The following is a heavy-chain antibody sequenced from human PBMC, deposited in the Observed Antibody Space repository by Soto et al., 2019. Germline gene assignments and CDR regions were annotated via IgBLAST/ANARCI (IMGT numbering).Heavy chain of an antibody. V-gene: IGHV3-64D*06. CDR1: GFTFSSYA. D-gene: IGHD6-6*01. J-gene: IGHJ5*02. CDR2: ISSNGGST. CDR3: VKDGHSSSSRFNWFDP. Sequence: PGGSLRLSCSASGFTFSSYAMHWVRQAPGKGLEYVSAISSNGGSTYYADSVKGRFTISRDNSKNTLYLQMSSLRAEDTAVYHCVKDGHSSSSRFNWFDPWGQGTLVTVSS.